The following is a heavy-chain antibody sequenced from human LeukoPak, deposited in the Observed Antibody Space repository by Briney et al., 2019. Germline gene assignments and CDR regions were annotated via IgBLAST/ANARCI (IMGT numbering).Heavy chain of an antibody. CDR2: IYPGDSDT. Sequence: KDGESLKISCKGSGYTFTTYWIDWVRQMPGKGLGWMGSIYPGDSDTRYSPTFQGQVTMSVDKSIDTAYLQWSSLKASDTATYYCARRGQYTSSWYRYHYFDYWGQGALVTVSS. CDR1: GYTFTTYW. J-gene: IGHJ4*02. V-gene: IGHV5-51*01. D-gene: IGHD6-13*01. CDR3: ARRGQYTSSWYRYHYFDY.